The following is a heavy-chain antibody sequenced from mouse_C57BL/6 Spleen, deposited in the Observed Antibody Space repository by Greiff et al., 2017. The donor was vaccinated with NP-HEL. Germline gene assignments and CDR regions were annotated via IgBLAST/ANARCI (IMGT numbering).Heavy chain of an antibody. CDR3: AREELGRAWFAY. J-gene: IGHJ3*01. CDR1: GYTFTDYN. Sequence: EVQLQQSGPELVKPGASVKIPCKASGYTFTDYNMDWVKQSHGKSLEWIGDINPNNGGTSYNQKFKGKATLTVDKSSSTAYMELRSLTSEDTAVYYCAREELGRAWFAYWGQGTLVTVSA. CDR2: INPNNGGT. D-gene: IGHD4-1*01. V-gene: IGHV1-18*01.